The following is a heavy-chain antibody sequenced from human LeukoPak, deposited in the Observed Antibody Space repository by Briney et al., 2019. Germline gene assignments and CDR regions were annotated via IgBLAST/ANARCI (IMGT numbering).Heavy chain of an antibody. D-gene: IGHD3-22*01. J-gene: IGHJ4*02. CDR2: INPDSGTT. CDR3: ATSGGARRDSSGLLFDY. Sequence: GASVKVSCKTSGYTFTSYYMHWVRQAPGQGLEWMGIINPDSGTTSYAQKFQGRVTMTEDTSTDTAYMELSSLRSEDTAVYYCATSGGARRDSSGLLFDYWGQGTLVTVSS. V-gene: IGHV1-46*01. CDR1: GYTFTSYY.